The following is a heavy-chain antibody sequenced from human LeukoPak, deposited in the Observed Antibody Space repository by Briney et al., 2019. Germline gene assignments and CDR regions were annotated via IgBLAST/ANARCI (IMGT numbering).Heavy chain of an antibody. V-gene: IGHV3-30*02. CDR1: GFSFSSYG. J-gene: IGHJ4*02. CDR3: ARGEDFDY. Sequence: GGSLRLSCAASGFSFSSYGMHWVRQAPGKGLEWVAFIRHDGTNKYYADYVKGRITISRDNSKNTLFLQMNSLRAEDTAVYYCARGEDFDYWGQGALVTVSS. CDR2: IRHDGTNK.